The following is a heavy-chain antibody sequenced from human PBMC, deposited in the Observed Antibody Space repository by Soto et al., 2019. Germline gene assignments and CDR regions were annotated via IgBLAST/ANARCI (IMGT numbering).Heavy chain of an antibody. V-gene: IGHV1-8*02. Sequence: ASVEVSWKASGYTYASCGMSWVRQSTGQGLEWMGWINSYSGNTGYAQKFQGRVTMTRNTSISTAYMELSSLRSEDTAVYYCARGKLELYYYYYYMDVWGKGTTVIVSS. CDR2: INSYSGNT. CDR1: GYTYASCG. J-gene: IGHJ6*03. D-gene: IGHD1-7*01. CDR3: ARGKLELYYYYYYMDV.